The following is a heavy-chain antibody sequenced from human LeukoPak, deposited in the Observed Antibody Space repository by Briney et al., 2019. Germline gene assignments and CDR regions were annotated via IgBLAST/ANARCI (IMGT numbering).Heavy chain of an antibody. CDR2: ISGYNGYT. J-gene: IGHJ4*02. V-gene: IGHV1-18*01. CDR3: ARDWGSGSYRFDY. D-gene: IGHD3-10*01. CDR1: GYTFTNYG. Sequence: ASVKVSCKTSGYTFTNYGISWVRQAPGQGLEWMGWISGYNGYTNYAQKLQGRVTMTTDTSTSTAYMELKSLRSDDTAVYYCARDWGSGSYRFDYWGQGTLVTVSS.